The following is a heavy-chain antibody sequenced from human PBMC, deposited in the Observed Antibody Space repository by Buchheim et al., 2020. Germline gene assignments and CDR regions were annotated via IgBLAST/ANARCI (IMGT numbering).Heavy chain of an antibody. CDR1: GFTFSSYG. Sequence: QVQLVESGGGVVQPGRSLRLSCAAPGFTFSSYGMHWVRQAPGKGLEWVAVISYDGSNKYYADSVKGRFTISRDNSKNTLYLQMNSLRAEDTAVYYCAKELRDCSSTSCYHEYYYYYYGMDVWGQGTT. V-gene: IGHV3-30*18. J-gene: IGHJ6*02. CDR3: AKELRDCSSTSCYHEYYYYYYGMDV. CDR2: ISYDGSNK. D-gene: IGHD2-2*01.